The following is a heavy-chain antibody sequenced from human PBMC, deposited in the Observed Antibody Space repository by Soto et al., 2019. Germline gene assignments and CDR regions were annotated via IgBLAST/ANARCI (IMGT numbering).Heavy chain of an antibody. V-gene: IGHV1-69*06. J-gene: IGHJ4*02. CDR3: ARGLYSGYDSANFDY. CDR1: GGTFSSYA. CDR2: IIPIFGTA. D-gene: IGHD5-12*01. Sequence: GASVKVSCKASGGTFSSYAISWVRQAPGQGLEWMGGIIPIFGTADYAQKFQGRVTITADKSTSTAYMELSSLRSEDTAVYYCARGLYSGYDSANFDYWGQGTLVTVSS.